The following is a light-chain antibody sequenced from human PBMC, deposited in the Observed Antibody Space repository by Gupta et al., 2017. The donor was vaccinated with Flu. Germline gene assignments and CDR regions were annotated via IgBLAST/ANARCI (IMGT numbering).Light chain of an antibody. CDR2: KAS. CDR3: QQDNSYPWT. J-gene: IGKJ1*01. V-gene: IGKV1-5*03. CDR1: QSSSSW. Sequence: IQLTQSPSTLSASVGDRVTITCRASQSSSSWLAWYQQKPGKAPKLLIYKASSLESGVPSRFSGSGSGTEFTLTISRLQPDDVATYYCQQDNSYPWTFGQGTKVEIK.